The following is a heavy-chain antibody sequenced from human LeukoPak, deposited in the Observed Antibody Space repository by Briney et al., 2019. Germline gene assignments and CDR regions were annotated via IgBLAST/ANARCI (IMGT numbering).Heavy chain of an antibody. J-gene: IGHJ4*02. Sequence: GGSLRLSCAASGFTFSSYAMHWVRQAPGKGLEYVSAISSNGCSTYYANSVKGRFTISRDNSKNTLYLQMGSLRAEDMAVYYCARAASRVGSSSLGYWGQGTLVTVSS. V-gene: IGHV3-64*01. D-gene: IGHD6-13*01. CDR3: ARAASRVGSSSLGY. CDR2: ISSNGCST. CDR1: GFTFSSYA.